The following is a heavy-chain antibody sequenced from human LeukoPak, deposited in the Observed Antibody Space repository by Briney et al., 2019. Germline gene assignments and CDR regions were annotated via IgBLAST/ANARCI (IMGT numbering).Heavy chain of an antibody. CDR3: ARGRVSRYYDSSGYYRGWFDP. J-gene: IGHJ5*02. V-gene: IGHV4-34*01. Sequence: PSETLSLTCAVYGGPFSGYYWSWIRQPPGKGLEWIGEINHSGSTNYNPSLKSRVTISVDTSRNQFSLKLSSVTAADTAVYYCARGRVSRYYDSSGYYRGWFDPWGQGTLVTVSS. D-gene: IGHD3-22*01. CDR2: INHSGST. CDR1: GGPFSGYY.